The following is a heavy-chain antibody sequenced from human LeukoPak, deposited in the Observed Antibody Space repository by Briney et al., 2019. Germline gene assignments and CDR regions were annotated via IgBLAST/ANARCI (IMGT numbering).Heavy chain of an antibody. D-gene: IGHD4-17*01. CDR3: ARDTVWAFDI. J-gene: IGHJ3*02. Sequence: GGSLRLSCAASGFTFSSYSMNWVRQAPGKGLEWVSYIRSSSSSIYYADSVKGRFTISRDNAKNSLYLQMNSLRAEDMAVYYCARDTVWAFDIWGQGTMVTVSS. V-gene: IGHV3-48*01. CDR1: GFTFSSYS. CDR2: IRSSSSSI.